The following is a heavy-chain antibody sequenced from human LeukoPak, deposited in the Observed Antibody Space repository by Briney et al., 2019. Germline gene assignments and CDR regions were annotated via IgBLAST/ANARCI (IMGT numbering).Heavy chain of an antibody. D-gene: IGHD3-3*01. Sequence: PGGSLRLSCAASGFTLSSYAMSWVRQAPGKGLEWVSYISSSGSTIYYADSVKGRFTISRDNAKNSLYLQMNSLRAEDTAVYYCARAGDFWSGHYYYGMDVWGQGTTVTVSS. CDR1: GFTLSSYA. CDR3: ARAGDFWSGHYYYGMDV. CDR2: ISSSGSTI. V-gene: IGHV3-48*04. J-gene: IGHJ6*02.